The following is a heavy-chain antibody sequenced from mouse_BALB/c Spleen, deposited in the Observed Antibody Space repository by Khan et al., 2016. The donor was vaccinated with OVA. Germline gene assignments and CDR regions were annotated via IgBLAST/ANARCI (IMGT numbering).Heavy chain of an antibody. J-gene: IGHJ4*01. CDR1: GYTFTSYW. D-gene: IGHD1-1*01. CDR2: IAPGSGST. CDR3: ARSNYSGSSLYAMDY. V-gene: IGHV1S41*01. Sequence: DLVKPGASVKLSCKASGYTFTSYWINWIKERPGQGLEWIGRIAPGSGSTYHNEIFKGKAILTVDTSSSTAYIQLSSLSSEDSAVYFCARSNYSGSSLYAMDYWGQGTSVTVSS.